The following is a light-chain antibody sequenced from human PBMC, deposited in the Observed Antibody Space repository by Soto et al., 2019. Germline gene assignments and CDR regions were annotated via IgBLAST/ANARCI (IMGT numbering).Light chain of an antibody. CDR1: QSISIY. Sequence: DIQMTQSPSSLSASVGDRVTITCRASQSISIYLNWYQQKAGKAPKLLIYAASSLQSVVTSRFSGSGSGTDFTLTISNLQPEDFATYFCQQSFSTPPTFGQGTNVEIK. CDR3: QQSFSTPPT. CDR2: AAS. V-gene: IGKV1-39*01. J-gene: IGKJ1*01.